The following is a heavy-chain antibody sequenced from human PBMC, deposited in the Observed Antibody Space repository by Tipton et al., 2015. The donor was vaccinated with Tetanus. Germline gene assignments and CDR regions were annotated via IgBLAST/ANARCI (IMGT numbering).Heavy chain of an antibody. CDR3: ARDQGGGRVARLIWFGP. D-gene: IGHD3-16*01. Sequence: TLSLTCSVSGASISSGGYFWNWIRHRPGQGLEWIGYIYYSGSTFYNPSLKSRVTMSVDTSNNQFSLRLSSVTAADTAVYYCARDQGGGRVARLIWFGPWGQGTLVTVSS. V-gene: IGHV4-31*03. CDR1: GASISSGGYF. CDR2: IYYSGST. J-gene: IGHJ5*02.